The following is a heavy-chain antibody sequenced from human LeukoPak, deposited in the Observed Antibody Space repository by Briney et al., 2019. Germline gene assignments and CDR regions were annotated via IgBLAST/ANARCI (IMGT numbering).Heavy chain of an antibody. CDR1: GGSISSGGYY. V-gene: IGHV4-31*03. Sequence: PSQTLSLTCTVSGGSISSGGYYWSWIRQHPGKGLEWIGYIFSSGATNYNPSLKSRVTISVDTSKNQFSLKLSSVTAADTAVYYCARRAKSAYYFDYWGQGTVVTVSS. J-gene: IGHJ4*02. D-gene: IGHD2/OR15-2a*01. CDR2: IFSSGAT. CDR3: ARRAKSAYYFDY.